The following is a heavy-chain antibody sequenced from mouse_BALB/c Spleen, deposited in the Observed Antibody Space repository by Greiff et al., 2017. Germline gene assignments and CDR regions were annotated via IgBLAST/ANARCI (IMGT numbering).Heavy chain of an antibody. CDR1: GFTFSSFG. J-gene: IGHJ4*01. V-gene: IGHV5-17*02. CDR3: ARSDYYRFYYAMDY. CDR2: ISSGSSTI. D-gene: IGHD2-14*01. Sequence: EVKLEESGGGLVQPGGSRKLSCAASGFTFSSFGMHWVRQAPEKGLEWVAYISSGSSTIYYADTVKGRFTISRDNPKNTLFLQMTSLRSEDTAMYYCARSDYYRFYYAMDYWGQGTSVTVSS.